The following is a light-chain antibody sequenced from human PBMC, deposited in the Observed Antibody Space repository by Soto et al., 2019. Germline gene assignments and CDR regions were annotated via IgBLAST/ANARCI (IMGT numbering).Light chain of an antibody. CDR1: QSVGTY. CDR3: QHRSNWPRT. V-gene: IGKV3-11*01. CDR2: DAF. J-gene: IGKJ1*01. Sequence: EIVLTQSPATLSLSPGERATLSCRASQSVGTYLAWYQQKPGQAPRLLIYDAFNRATGIPARFSGSGSGTDFTHTISSLEPEDFAVYYCQHRSNWPRTFGQGTKVDIK.